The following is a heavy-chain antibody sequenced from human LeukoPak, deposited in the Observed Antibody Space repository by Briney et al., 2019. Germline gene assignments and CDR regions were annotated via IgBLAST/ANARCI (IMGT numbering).Heavy chain of an antibody. CDR3: ARVPGTRARGNWFDP. J-gene: IGHJ5*02. V-gene: IGHV3-53*05. CDR1: GFTVSSDY. Sequence: GGSLRLSCAASGFTVSSDYMSWVRQAPGKGLEWVSVIYSGGSTYYADSVKGRFTISRDNPKNTLSLQMNSLRLEDTAMYYCARVPGTRARGNWFDPWGQGTLVTVSS. D-gene: IGHD6-6*01. CDR2: IYSGGST.